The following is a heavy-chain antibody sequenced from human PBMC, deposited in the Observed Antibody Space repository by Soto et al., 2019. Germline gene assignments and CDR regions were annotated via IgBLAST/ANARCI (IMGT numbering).Heavy chain of an antibody. CDR3: AKEMRQITMIVVVITTAVDY. CDR2: ISGSGGST. V-gene: IGHV3-23*01. D-gene: IGHD3-22*01. CDR1: GFTFSSYA. Sequence: EVQLLESGGGLVQPGGSLRLSCAASGFTFSSYAMSWVRQAPGKGLEWVSAISGSGGSTYYADSVKGRFTISRDNSKTTLYLQMNSLRAEDTAVYYCAKEMRQITMIVVVITTAVDYWGQGTLVTVSS. J-gene: IGHJ4*02.